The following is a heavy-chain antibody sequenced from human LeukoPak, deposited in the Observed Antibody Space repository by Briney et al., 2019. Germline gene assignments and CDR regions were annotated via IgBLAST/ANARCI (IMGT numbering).Heavy chain of an antibody. D-gene: IGHD3-22*01. Sequence: SVKVSCKASGGTFSSYAISWVRQAPGQGLEWMGGIIPIFGTANYAQKFQGRVTMTRDTSTSTVYMELSSLRSGDTAVYYCARGRNYYDSSGYYYEGDAFDIWGQGTMVTVSS. J-gene: IGHJ3*02. V-gene: IGHV1-69*05. CDR3: ARGRNYYDSSGYYYEGDAFDI. CDR1: GGTFSSYA. CDR2: IIPIFGTA.